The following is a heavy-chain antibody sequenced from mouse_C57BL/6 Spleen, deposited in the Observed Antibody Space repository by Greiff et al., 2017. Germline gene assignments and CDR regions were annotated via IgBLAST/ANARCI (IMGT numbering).Heavy chain of an antibody. Sequence: QVHVKQSGAELARPGASVKLSCKASGYTFTSYCIRWVKQRPGQGLEWIGVIYPRSGNTNYNAKFKGKATLTADKSSSTAYMQLRSLTSEDSAVYFCEWCYYGNFRGAMDYWGQGTSVTVSS. CDR3: EWCYYGNFRGAMDY. D-gene: IGHD2-1*01. CDR2: IYPRSGNT. V-gene: IGHV1-81*01. CDR1: GYTFTSYC. J-gene: IGHJ4*01.